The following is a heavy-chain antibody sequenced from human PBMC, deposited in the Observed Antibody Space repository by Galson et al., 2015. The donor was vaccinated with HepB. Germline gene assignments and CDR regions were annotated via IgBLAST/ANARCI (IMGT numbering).Heavy chain of an antibody. CDR3: ATSSSSWSFDY. D-gene: IGHD6-13*01. CDR2: IIPIFGTA. CDR1: GGTFSSYA. J-gene: IGHJ4*02. Sequence: SVKVSCKASGGTFSSYAISWVRQAPGQGLEWMGGIIPIFGTANYAQKFQGRVTITADESTSTAYMELNSLRAEDTAVYYCATSSSSWSFDYWGQGTLVTVSS. V-gene: IGHV1-69*13.